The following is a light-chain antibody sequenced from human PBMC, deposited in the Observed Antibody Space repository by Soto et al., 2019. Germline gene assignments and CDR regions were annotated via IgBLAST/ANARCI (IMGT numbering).Light chain of an antibody. Sequence: QLVLTQPPSASGTPGQRVSISCSGSSSNIGTNYVYWYQHPPGAAPRLLIFRDDHRPAGVPVRFSASKSGTSASLAINGLRSEDEADYYCAAWDDSLNAFYVFGTGTKLTVL. J-gene: IGLJ1*01. V-gene: IGLV1-47*01. CDR2: RDD. CDR3: AAWDDSLNAFYV. CDR1: SSNIGTNY.